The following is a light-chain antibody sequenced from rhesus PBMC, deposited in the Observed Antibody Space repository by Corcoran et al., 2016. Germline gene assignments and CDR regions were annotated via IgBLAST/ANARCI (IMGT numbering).Light chain of an antibody. CDR2: GAA. Sequence: EIVMTQSPATLSLSPGERATLSCRASQSVSSSLAWYQQKPGQAPKLLIYGAASRATGIPDRFSGRGSGTEFTLTISSLEPEDVGVYYCQQDYSWPLTFGGGTKVELK. J-gene: IGKJ4*01. V-gene: IGKV3-42*01. CDR1: QSVSSS. CDR3: QQDYSWPLT.